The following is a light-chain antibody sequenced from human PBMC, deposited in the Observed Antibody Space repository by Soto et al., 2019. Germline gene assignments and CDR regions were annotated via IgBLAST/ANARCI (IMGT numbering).Light chain of an antibody. CDR2: GAS. CDR3: QQYGSSPRT. J-gene: IGKJ2*01. CDR1: QSVSSSY. Sequence: EIVLTQSPGTLSLSPGERATLSCRASQSVSSSYLAWYQQKPGQAPRLLIYGASSSATGIPDRFSGSGSGTDFTLTISRPEPEDFAVYYCQQYGSSPRTFGQGTKLEIK. V-gene: IGKV3-20*01.